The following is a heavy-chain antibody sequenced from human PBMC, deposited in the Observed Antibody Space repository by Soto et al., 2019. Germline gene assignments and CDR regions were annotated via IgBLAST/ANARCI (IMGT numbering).Heavy chain of an antibody. V-gene: IGHV1-2*04. CDR3: ALTTVATDAFDI. CDR1: GYTFTGYY. Sequence: GASVKVSCKASGYTFTGYYMHWVRQAPGQGLEWMGWINPNSGGTNYAQKFQGWVTMTRDTSISTAHMELSRLRSDDTAVYYCALTTVATDAFDIWGQGTMVTVSS. CDR2: INPNSGGT. D-gene: IGHD4-17*01. J-gene: IGHJ3*02.